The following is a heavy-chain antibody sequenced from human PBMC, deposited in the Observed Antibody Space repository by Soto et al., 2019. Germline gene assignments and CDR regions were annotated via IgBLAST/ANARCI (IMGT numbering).Heavy chain of an antibody. CDR1: AGSISSGGYY. CDR2: IYYSGST. Sequence: QVQLRESGPGLVKPSQTLSLTCTVSAGSISSGGYYWTWIRQHPGKGLEWIGYIYYSGSTYYNPFHKSRVTISGDTSKSQFYLKLSSVTAADTAVYYCARDEWHDSSGYYYAFDIWGQGTMVTVAS. CDR3: ARDEWHDSSGYYYAFDI. J-gene: IGHJ3*02. D-gene: IGHD3-22*01. V-gene: IGHV4-31*03.